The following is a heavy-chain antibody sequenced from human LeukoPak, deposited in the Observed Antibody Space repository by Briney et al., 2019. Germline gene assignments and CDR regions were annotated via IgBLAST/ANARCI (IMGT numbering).Heavy chain of an antibody. D-gene: IGHD4-23*01. J-gene: IGHJ3*02. CDR2: IIPIFGTA. CDR3: ARDRRNGGNPNAFDI. V-gene: IGHV1-69*13. Sequence: SVKVSCKASGGTFSSYAISWVRQAPGQGLEWMGGIIPIFGTANYAQKFQGRVTITADESTSTAYMELSSLRSEDTAVYYCARDRRNGGNPNAFDIWGQGTMVTVSS. CDR1: GGTFSSYA.